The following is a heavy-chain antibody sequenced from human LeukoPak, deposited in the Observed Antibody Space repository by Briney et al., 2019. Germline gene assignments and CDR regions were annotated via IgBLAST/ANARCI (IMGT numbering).Heavy chain of an antibody. CDR2: ISWNSGSI. J-gene: IGHJ4*02. D-gene: IGHD6-13*01. V-gene: IGHV3-9*01. CDR3: ARVGSSWYKIDY. Sequence: GRSLRLSCAASGFTFDDYAMHWVRQAPGKGLEWVSGISWNSGSIGYADSVKGRFTISRDNAKNSLYLQMNSLRAEDTAVYYCARVGSSWYKIDYWGQGTLVTVSS. CDR1: GFTFDDYA.